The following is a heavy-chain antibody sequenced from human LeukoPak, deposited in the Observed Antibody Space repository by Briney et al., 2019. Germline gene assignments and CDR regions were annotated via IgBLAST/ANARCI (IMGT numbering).Heavy chain of an antibody. D-gene: IGHD7-27*01. V-gene: IGHV1-69*05. CDR2: IIPIFGTA. Sequence: SVKVSCKASGGTFSSYAISWARQAPGQGLEWMGRIIPIFGTANYAQKFQGRVTITTDESTSTAYMELSSLRSEDTAVYYCARDGIANWGSPTGYDAFDIWGQGTMVTVSS. CDR1: GGTFSSYA. CDR3: ARDGIANWGSPTGYDAFDI. J-gene: IGHJ3*02.